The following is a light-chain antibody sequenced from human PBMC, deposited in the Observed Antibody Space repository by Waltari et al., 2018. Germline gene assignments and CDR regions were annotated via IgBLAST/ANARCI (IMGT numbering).Light chain of an antibody. Sequence: QSALTQPASVSGSPGQSITISCTGTSSDVGSYTLVSWYQQHPGKAPKLMIYEGSKRHSGVANRCSGSQSGNSASLTISGLQAEDESDYYCCSYAGSSGFVFGTGTKVTVL. CDR1: SSDVGSYTL. CDR2: EGS. V-gene: IGLV2-23*01. J-gene: IGLJ1*01. CDR3: CSYAGSSGFV.